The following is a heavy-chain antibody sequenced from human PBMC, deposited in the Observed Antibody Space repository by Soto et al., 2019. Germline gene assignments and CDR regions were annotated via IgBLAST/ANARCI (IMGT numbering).Heavy chain of an antibody. V-gene: IGHV3-74*01. J-gene: IGHJ4*02. CDR2: INSDGSST. CDR1: GFTFSSYW. D-gene: IGHD3-16*01. CDR3: ASDAGGLFLDY. Sequence: GGSLRLSCAASGFTFSSYWMHWVRQAPGKGLVWVSRINSDGSSTSYADSVKGRFTISRDNAKNTLYLQMNSLRAEDTAVYYCASDAGGLFLDYWGQGTLVTVSS.